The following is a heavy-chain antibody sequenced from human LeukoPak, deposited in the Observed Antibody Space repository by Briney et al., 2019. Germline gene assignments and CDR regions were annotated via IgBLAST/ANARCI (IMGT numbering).Heavy chain of an antibody. D-gene: IGHD1-14*01. CDR3: ARGPTGYYYYYYMDV. CDR1: GYNFTRYW. V-gene: IGHV5-51*01. J-gene: IGHJ6*03. Sequence: GGALNISGEGFGYNFTRYWIGGVRQMPGKGLEWMGIIYPGDSDTKYSPSFQGQVTISADKSISTAYLQWSSLKASDTAMYYCARGPTGYYYYYYMDVWGKGTTVTVSS. CDR2: IYPGDSDT.